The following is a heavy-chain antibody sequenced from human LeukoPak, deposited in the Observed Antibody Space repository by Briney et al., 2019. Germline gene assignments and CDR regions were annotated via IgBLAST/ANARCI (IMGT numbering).Heavy chain of an antibody. V-gene: IGHV4-34*01. D-gene: IGHD3-9*01. CDR2: INYDGHT. CDR1: GGSLSGNY. CDR3: AVLMRHYGIDV. Sequence: SETLSLTCAVHGGSLSGNYWNWIRQTPGKGPEWLGDINYDGHTNYNPSLESRLTISVGSSKNQFALTLRSVTAADAAVYYCAVLMRHYGIDVWGQGTTVTVSS. J-gene: IGHJ6*02.